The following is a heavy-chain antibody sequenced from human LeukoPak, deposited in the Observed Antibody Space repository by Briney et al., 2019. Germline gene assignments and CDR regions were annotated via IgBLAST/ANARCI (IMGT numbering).Heavy chain of an antibody. J-gene: IGHJ4*02. CDR1: GFTVSSSY. CDR3: ARLTRVYYFFDY. CDR2: IYSRGTS. Sequence: GGSLRLSCAVSGFTVSSSYMGWVRRAPGKGLEWVSIIYSRGTSYYADSVKGRFTISRDDSKNTVHLQMNGLRAEDTAVYYCARLTRVYYFFDYWGQGTLVTVSS. D-gene: IGHD2-8*01. V-gene: IGHV3-66*01.